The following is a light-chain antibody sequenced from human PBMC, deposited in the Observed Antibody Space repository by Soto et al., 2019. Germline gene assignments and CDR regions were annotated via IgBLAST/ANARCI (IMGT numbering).Light chain of an antibody. CDR1: QGISSA. V-gene: IGKV1-13*02. CDR2: DAS. J-gene: IGKJ4*01. CDR3: QQFNSYPPT. Sequence: AIQLTQSPSSLSASVGDRVTITCRASQGISSALAWYQLKPGKAPKLLIYDASSLESGVPSRFSGSGSGTDFTLTISSLQPEDFATYYCQQFNSYPPTFGGGTKVEIK.